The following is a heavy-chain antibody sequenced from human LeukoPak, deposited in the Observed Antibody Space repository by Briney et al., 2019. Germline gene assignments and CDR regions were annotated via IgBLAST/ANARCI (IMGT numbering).Heavy chain of an antibody. CDR2: IIPILGIA. CDR3: ARVGDYYDSNGYYSDY. Sequence: SVKVSCKASGGTFSSYTISWVRQAPGQGLEWMGRIIPILGIANYAQKFQGRVTITADKSTSTAYMELSSLRSEDTAVYYCARVGDYYDSNGYYSDYWGQGTLVTVSS. V-gene: IGHV1-69*02. J-gene: IGHJ4*02. CDR1: GGTFSSYT. D-gene: IGHD3-22*01.